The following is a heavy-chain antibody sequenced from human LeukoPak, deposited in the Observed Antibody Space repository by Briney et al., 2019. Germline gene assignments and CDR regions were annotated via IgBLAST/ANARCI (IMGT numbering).Heavy chain of an antibody. CDR1: GGSISSYY. D-gene: IGHD3-10*01. V-gene: IGHV4-59*08. Sequence: SETLSLTCTVSGGSISSYYWSWIRQPPGKGLEWIGYIYYSGSTNYNPSLQSRVTISVDTSKNQFSLNLSSVTAADTAVYYCARYGSGTYPRFDYWGRGTLVTVSS. CDR3: ARYGSGTYPRFDY. J-gene: IGHJ4*02. CDR2: IYYSGST.